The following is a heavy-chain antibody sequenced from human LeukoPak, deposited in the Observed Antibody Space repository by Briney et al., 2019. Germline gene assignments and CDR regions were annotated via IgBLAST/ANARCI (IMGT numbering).Heavy chain of an antibody. V-gene: IGHV3-48*01. CDR2: IISTGSTT. D-gene: IGHD2-2*01. CDR3: ATGFWGYCSRNSCPLDN. CDR1: GFTFSSFS. J-gene: IGHJ4*02. Sequence: GGSLRLSCAASGFTFSSFSMSWVRQAPGKGLEWISYIISTGSTTYYADSVKGRFTISRDNANNSVSLQMSSLRAEDTAVYYCATGFWGYCSRNSCPLDNWGQGTLVTVAS.